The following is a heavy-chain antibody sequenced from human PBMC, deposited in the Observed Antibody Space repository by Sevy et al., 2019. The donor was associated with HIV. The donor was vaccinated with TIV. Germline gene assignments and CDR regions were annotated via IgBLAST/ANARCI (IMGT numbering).Heavy chain of an antibody. CDR1: GFTFSDYY. CDR3: ARGANYYDSSGYYYA. V-gene: IGHV3-11*06. Sequence: GGSLRLSCAASGFTFSDYYMSWIRQAPGKGLGWVSYISSSSSYTNYADSVKGRFTISRDNAKNSPYLQMNSLRAEDTAVYYCARGANYYDSSGYYYAWGQGTLVTVSS. D-gene: IGHD3-22*01. J-gene: IGHJ4*02. CDR2: ISSSSSYT.